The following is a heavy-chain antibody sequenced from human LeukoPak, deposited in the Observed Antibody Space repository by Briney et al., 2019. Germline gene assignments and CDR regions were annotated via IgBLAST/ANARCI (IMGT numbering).Heavy chain of an antibody. CDR1: GFTFSSYA. D-gene: IGHD2/OR15-2a*01. V-gene: IGHV3-23*01. CDR2: ISGSGGST. J-gene: IGHJ5*02. CDR3: AKDPPPVIAGSSNWFDP. Sequence: GGSLRLSCAASGFTFSSYAMSWVCQAPGKGLEWVSAISGSGGSTYYADSVKGRFTISRDNSKNTLYLQMNSLRAEDTAVYYCAKDPPPVIAGSSNWFDPWGQGTLVTVSS.